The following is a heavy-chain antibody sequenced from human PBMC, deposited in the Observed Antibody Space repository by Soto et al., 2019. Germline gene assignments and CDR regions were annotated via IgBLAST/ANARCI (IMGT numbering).Heavy chain of an antibody. CDR2: IIPLLGIR. V-gene: IGHV1-69*02. Sequence: QVQLVQSGAEVKKPGSSVKVSCRDSGGTFSSATFVWVRQAPGQGVEWMGRIIPLLGIRNYAQKFQGRVKITADIFTSTAYMELSSLRSDDTAVYYCARGKDCSTTSCYSPNWFDPWGQGTLVTVSS. D-gene: IGHD2-2*01. J-gene: IGHJ5*02. CDR1: GGTFSSAT. CDR3: ARGKDCSTTSCYSPNWFDP.